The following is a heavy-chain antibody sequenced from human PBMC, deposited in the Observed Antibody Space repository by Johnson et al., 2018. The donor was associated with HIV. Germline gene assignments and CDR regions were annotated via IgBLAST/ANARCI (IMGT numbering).Heavy chain of an antibody. CDR2: INWNGGST. CDR1: GFTFDDYG. D-gene: IGHD1-14*01. V-gene: IGHV3-20*04. Sequence: VQLVESGGGLVQPGGSLRLSCAASGFTFDDYGMSWVRQAPGKGLEWVSGINWNGGSTTYADSVKGRFTISRDNSKNTLYLQMNSLRAEDTAVYYCARDGMAATKANIWGQGTMVTVSS. J-gene: IGHJ3*02. CDR3: ARDGMAATKANI.